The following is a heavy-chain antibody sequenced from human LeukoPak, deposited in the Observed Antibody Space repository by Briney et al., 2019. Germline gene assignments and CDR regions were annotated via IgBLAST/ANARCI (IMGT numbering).Heavy chain of an antibody. J-gene: IGHJ4*02. Sequence: SETLSLTCIVSGYSINSGYYWGWIRQPPGKGLEWIGSVRVNWRTYYNPSLKSRVTISVDTSKNQFSLKLSSVTAADTAVYYCARVGFWSGSAYWGQGTLVTVSS. CDR1: GYSINSGYY. D-gene: IGHD3-3*01. CDR3: ARVGFWSGSAY. V-gene: IGHV4-38-2*02. CDR2: VRVNWRT.